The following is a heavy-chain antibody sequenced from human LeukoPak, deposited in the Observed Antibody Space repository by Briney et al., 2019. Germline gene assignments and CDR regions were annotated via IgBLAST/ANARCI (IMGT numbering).Heavy chain of an antibody. CDR3: AWTRDGYLRY. J-gene: IGHJ4*02. CDR2: IDHQGST. V-gene: IGHV4-34*01. CDR1: GGASSGYY. D-gene: IGHD5-24*01. Sequence: SETLSFTCAGYGGASSGYYGSWIRQAPGKRLEWIGEIDHQGSTNYNPSLKCRVTISVDTSKSQFSLRLSSVTAADTAVYYCAWTRDGYLRYWGQGTLVSVSS.